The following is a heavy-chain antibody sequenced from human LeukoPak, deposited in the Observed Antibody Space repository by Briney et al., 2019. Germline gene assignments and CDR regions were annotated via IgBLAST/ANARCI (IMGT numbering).Heavy chain of an antibody. CDR1: GYTFTSYY. Sequence: ASVKVSCKASGYTFTSYYMHWVRQVPGQGLEWMGIINPSGGSTSYAQKFQGRVTMTRDMSTSTVYMELSSLRSEDTAVYYCARDPSRTGTFDYWGQGTLVTVSS. J-gene: IGHJ4*02. D-gene: IGHD1-1*01. V-gene: IGHV1-46*01. CDR2: INPSGGST. CDR3: ARDPSRTGTFDY.